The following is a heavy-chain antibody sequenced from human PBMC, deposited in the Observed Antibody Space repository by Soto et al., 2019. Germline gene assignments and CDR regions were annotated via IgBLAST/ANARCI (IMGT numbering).Heavy chain of an antibody. J-gene: IGHJ4*02. V-gene: IGHV3-23*01. CDR2: ISRSGRGSA. CDR3: ARGRYLDSSDYWVANLPFDH. D-gene: IGHD3-22*01. CDR1: GFTFNSYV. Sequence: GGSLRLSCAASGFTFNSYVMTWVRQAPGGGLEWVSSISRSGRGSAYYADSVKGRFTISRDNSENTLFLQMNNLRDEDTALYYCARGRYLDSSDYWVANLPFDHWGLGTLVTVSS.